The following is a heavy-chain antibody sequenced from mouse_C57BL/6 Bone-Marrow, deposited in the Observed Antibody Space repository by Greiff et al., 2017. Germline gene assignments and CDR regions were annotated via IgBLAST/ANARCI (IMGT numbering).Heavy chain of an antibody. D-gene: IGHD1-1*01. Sequence: VQLQQSGPELVKPGASVKISCKASGYAFSSSWMNWVKQRPGKGLEWIGRIYPGDGDTNYNGKFKGKATLTADKSSSTAYMQLSSLTSEDSAVYFCASPRITTVVDWYFDVWGTGTTVTVSS. CDR1: GYAFSSSW. CDR2: IYPGDGDT. J-gene: IGHJ1*03. CDR3: ASPRITTVVDWYFDV. V-gene: IGHV1-82*01.